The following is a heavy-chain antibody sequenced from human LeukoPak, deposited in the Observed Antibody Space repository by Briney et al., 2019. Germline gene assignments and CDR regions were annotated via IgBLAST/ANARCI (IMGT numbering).Heavy chain of an antibody. CDR2: IYYSGST. Sequence: SETLSLTCTVSGGSISCYYWSWIRQPPGKCLEWIGYIYYSGSTYYNPSLKSRVTISVDTSKNQFSLKLGSVTAADTAVYYCARGGLWFGELFPNWFDPWGQGTLVTVSS. CDR3: ARGGLWFGELFPNWFDP. CDR1: GGSISCYY. V-gene: IGHV4-30-4*01. D-gene: IGHD3-10*01. J-gene: IGHJ5*02.